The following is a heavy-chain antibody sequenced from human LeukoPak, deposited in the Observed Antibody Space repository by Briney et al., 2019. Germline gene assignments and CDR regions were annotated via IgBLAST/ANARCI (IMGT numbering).Heavy chain of an antibody. J-gene: IGHJ3*02. CDR3: AGDQGIVGATLDAFDI. D-gene: IGHD1-26*01. Sequence: ASVKVSCMASGYTFTGYYMHWVRQAPGQGLEWMGWINPNSGGTNYAQKFQGRVTMTRDTSISTAYMELSRLRSDDTAVYYCAGDQGIVGATLDAFDIWGQGTMVTVSS. CDR1: GYTFTGYY. CDR2: INPNSGGT. V-gene: IGHV1-2*02.